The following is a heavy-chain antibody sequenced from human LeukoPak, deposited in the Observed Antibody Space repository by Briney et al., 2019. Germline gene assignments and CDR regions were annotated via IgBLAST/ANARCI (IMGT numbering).Heavy chain of an antibody. D-gene: IGHD3-16*01. CDR2: IRYDGSNK. CDR1: GFTFSSYG. J-gene: IGHJ4*02. Sequence: PGGSLRLSCAASGFTFSSYGMHWVRQAPGKGLEWVAFIRYDGSNKYYADSVKGRFTISRDNAKKTLYLQMDSLRAEDTAVYYCARTYDYVWGTPRPSFDYWGQGTLVTVSS. CDR3: ARTYDYVWGTPRPSFDY. V-gene: IGHV3-33*08.